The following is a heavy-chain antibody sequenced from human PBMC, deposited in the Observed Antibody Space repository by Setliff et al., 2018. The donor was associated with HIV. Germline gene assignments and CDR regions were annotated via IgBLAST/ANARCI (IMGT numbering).Heavy chain of an antibody. D-gene: IGHD1-26*01. Sequence: PSETLSLTCTVSSGSISSGTYYWSWIRQPAGKRLDWIGRINNNGSTNYNPSLKSRVIMSLDTSKNQFSLRLSSMSAADTAVYYCARESGSAYYYYYMDVWGKGTTVTVSS. CDR3: ARESGSAYYYYYMDV. J-gene: IGHJ6*03. V-gene: IGHV4-61*02. CDR2: INNNGST. CDR1: SGSISSGTYY.